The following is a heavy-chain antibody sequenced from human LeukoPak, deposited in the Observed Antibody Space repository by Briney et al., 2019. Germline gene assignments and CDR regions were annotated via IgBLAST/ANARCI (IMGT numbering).Heavy chain of an antibody. CDR3: ARDIVAGNYGMDV. J-gene: IGHJ6*02. D-gene: IGHD2-15*01. CDR2: IYSGGNT. Sequence: PGGSLRLSCAASGFTVSSNYMSWVRQAPGKGLEWVSVIYSGGNTYYADSVKGRFTISRDNSKNTLHLQMNSLRAEDTAMYYCARDIVAGNYGMDVWGQGTTVTVSS. CDR1: GFTVSSNY. V-gene: IGHV3-53*01.